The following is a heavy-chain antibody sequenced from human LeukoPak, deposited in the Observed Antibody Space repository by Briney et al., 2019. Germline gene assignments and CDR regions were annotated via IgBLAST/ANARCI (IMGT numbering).Heavy chain of an antibody. CDR2: INPKNGYT. D-gene: IGHD2-15*01. J-gene: IGHJ4*02. CDR1: GYTFTTQG. V-gene: IGHV1-18*01. CDR3: ATGSALHQDI. Sequence: ASVKVSCKASGYTFTTQGITWVRQAPGQGLEFMGWINPKNGYTNYAQNFQGIFTMTTDTPTSTAYMELRSLRSDDTAVYFCATGSALHQDIWGQGTQVTVSS.